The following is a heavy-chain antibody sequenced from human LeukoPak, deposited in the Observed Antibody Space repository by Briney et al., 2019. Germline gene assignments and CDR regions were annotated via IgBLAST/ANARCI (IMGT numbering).Heavy chain of an antibody. CDR3: AREEDRWFDP. V-gene: IGHV1-69*13. Sequence: ASVTVSCTASGGTFSSYAISWVRQAPGQGLEWMGGIIPIFGTANYAQKFQGRVTITADESTSTAYMELSSLRSEDTAVYYCAREEDRWFDPWGQGTLVTVSS. CDR1: GGTFSSYA. J-gene: IGHJ5*02. CDR2: IIPIFGTA.